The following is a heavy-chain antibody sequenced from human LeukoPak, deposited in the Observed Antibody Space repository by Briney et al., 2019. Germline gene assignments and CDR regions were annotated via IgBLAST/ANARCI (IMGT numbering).Heavy chain of an antibody. CDR2: ISAYNGNT. CDR1: GYTFTSYG. V-gene: IGHV1-18*01. CDR3: AREGITMVRGVSYFDY. D-gene: IGHD3-10*01. Sequence: ASVKVSCKASGYTFTSYGISWVRQAPGQGLEWVGWISAYNGNTNYAQKLQGRVTMTTDTSTSAAYMELRSLRSDDTAVYYCAREGITMVRGVSYFDYWGQGTLVTVSS. J-gene: IGHJ4*02.